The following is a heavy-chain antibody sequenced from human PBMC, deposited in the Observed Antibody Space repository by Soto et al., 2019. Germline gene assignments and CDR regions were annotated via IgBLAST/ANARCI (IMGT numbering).Heavy chain of an antibody. Sequence: PGGSLRLSCAASGFTFSSYDMHWVRQATGKGLEWVSAIGTAGDTYYPGSVKGRFTISRENAKNSLYLQMNSLRAGDTAVYYCARGSYSSGWTPGGMDVWGQGTTVTVSS. CDR3: ARGSYSSGWTPGGMDV. CDR1: GFTFSSYD. J-gene: IGHJ6*02. CDR2: IGTAGDT. D-gene: IGHD6-19*01. V-gene: IGHV3-13*01.